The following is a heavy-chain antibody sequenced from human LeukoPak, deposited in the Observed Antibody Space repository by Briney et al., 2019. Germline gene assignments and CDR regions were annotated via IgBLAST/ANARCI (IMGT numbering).Heavy chain of an antibody. D-gene: IGHD5-24*01. CDR3: AREGGGDGYNYLDFDY. J-gene: IGHJ4*02. CDR2: INPSGGST. CDR1: GYTFTSYY. Sequence: ASVKVSCKASGYTFTSYYMHWVRQAPGQGLEWMGIINPSGGSTSYAQKFQGRVTMTRDTSTSTVYMELSSLRSKDTAVYYCAREGGGDGYNYLDFDYWGQGTLVTVSS. V-gene: IGHV1-46*01.